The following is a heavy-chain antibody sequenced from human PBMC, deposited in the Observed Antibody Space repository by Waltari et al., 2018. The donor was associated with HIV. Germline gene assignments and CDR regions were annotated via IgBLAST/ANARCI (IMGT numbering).Heavy chain of an antibody. CDR2: ISSSGGTI. CDR3: AREKAVVADY. J-gene: IGHJ4*02. Sequence: EVQLVESGGGLVQPGGSLRLSSAASGFTFSSYEMNWVRQAPGKGLEWVSYISSSGGTIYYADAVKGRFTISRDNAKRTLYLQMNSLRAEDTAVYYCAREKAVVADYWGQGTLVTVSS. CDR1: GFTFSSYE. V-gene: IGHV3-48*03. D-gene: IGHD2-15*01.